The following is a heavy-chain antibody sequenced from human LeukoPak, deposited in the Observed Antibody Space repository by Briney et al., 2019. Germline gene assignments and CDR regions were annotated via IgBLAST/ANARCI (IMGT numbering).Heavy chain of an antibody. J-gene: IGHJ4*02. V-gene: IGHV3-7*03. Sequence: GSLRLSCAASGFTFSNYWMNWVRQAPGKGLEWVANIKQDGSEIYNVHSVKDRFTLPRDNAKNSLYLQMNSLRAEDTAVYYGATQAGWYLSDHGGQGTLVTVSS. CDR2: IKQDGSEI. CDR1: GFTFSNYW. CDR3: ATQAGWYLSDH. D-gene: IGHD6-19*01.